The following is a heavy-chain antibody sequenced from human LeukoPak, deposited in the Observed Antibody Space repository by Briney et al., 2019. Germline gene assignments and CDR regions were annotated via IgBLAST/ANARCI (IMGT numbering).Heavy chain of an antibody. CDR1: VFTFSSYA. Sequence: GGSLRLSCVASVFTFSSYAMSWVRQAPGKGLECVSSFSSSGGSTYYADSVKGRFTISRDNSKNTLYLQMNSLRADDTAVYYCAESGLSRFDYWGQGTLVTVSS. CDR3: AESGLSRFDY. J-gene: IGHJ4*02. CDR2: FSSSGGST. D-gene: IGHD4/OR15-4a*01. V-gene: IGHV3-23*01.